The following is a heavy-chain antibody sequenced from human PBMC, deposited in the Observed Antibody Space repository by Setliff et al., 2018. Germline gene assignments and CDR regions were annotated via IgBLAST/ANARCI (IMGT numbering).Heavy chain of an antibody. CDR2: IFLTGST. CDR3: ARKVEQWLTPHFDY. Sequence: KPSETLSLTCIVSGESIDSVATGNHYWNWIRQPVGKGLEWIGHIFLTGSTDYDPSLKSRVTISVDKSKNQSSLKLSSVTAADTAVYYCARKVEQWLTPHFDYWGQGALVTVSS. CDR1: GESIDSVATGNHY. D-gene: IGHD6-19*01. J-gene: IGHJ4*02. V-gene: IGHV4-61*09.